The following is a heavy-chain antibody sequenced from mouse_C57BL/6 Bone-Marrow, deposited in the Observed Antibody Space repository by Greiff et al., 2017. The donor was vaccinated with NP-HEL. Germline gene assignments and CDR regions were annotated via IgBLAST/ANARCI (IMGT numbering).Heavy chain of an antibody. V-gene: IGHV5-12*01. CDR1: GFTFSDYY. D-gene: IGHD2-10*01. CDR2: IRNGGGST. Sequence: EVMLVESGGGLVQPGGSLKLSCAASGFTFSDYYMYWVRQTPEKRLEWVAYIRNGGGSTSYPDTVKGRFTISRDNAKNTLYLQVSRLKSEDTAMYYWAGLLSYAMDYWGQGTSVTVSS. CDR3: AGLLSYAMDY. J-gene: IGHJ4*01.